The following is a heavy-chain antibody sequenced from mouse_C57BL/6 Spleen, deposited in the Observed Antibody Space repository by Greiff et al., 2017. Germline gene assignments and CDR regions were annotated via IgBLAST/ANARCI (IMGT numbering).Heavy chain of an antibody. CDR2: INHDGSST. D-gene: IGHD1-1*01. V-gene: IGHV5-16*01. Sequence: EVKLEESEGGLVQPGSSMKLSCTASGFTFSDYYMAWVRQVPGKGLEWVANINHDGSSTYYLDSLKSRFTISSDNAKNILYLQLSSLNSEDTATYSWARDYYGSSLWYLDVWGTGTTVTVSS. CDR1: GFTFSDYY. J-gene: IGHJ1*03. CDR3: ARDYYGSSLWYLDV.